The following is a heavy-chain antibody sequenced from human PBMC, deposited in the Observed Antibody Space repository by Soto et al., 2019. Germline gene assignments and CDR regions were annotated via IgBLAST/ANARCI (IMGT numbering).Heavy chain of an antibody. Sequence: EVQLVESGGDLVQPGGSLRLSCADSRFTFSGYWMYWVRQAPGKGLEWVANIKEDGSEKNYVDSVRGRFTISRENAKNSLYLQMNSLRAEDTAVYYCARGARIWGQGTMVTVS. CDR1: RFTFSGYW. CDR2: IKEDGSEK. V-gene: IGHV3-7*01. CDR3: ARGARI. J-gene: IGHJ3*02.